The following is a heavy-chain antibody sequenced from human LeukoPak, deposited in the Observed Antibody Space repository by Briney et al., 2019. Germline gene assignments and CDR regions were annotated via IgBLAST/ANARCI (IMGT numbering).Heavy chain of an antibody. J-gene: IGHJ5*02. V-gene: IGHV1-69*01. CDR1: GGTFSSYA. D-gene: IGHD6-13*01. CDR3: ARGPPFSIAAAGYTLQNWFDP. CDR2: IIPIFGTA. Sequence: SVKVSCKASGGTFSSYAISWVRQAPGQGLEWMGGIIPIFGTANYARKFQGGVTITADESTSTAYMELSSLRSEDTAVYYCARGPPFSIAAAGYTLQNWFDPWGQGTLVTVSS.